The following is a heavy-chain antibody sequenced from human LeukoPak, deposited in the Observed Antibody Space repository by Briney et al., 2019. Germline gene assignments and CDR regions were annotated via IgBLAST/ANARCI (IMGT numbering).Heavy chain of an antibody. CDR1: GFTFSNAW. D-gene: IGHD2-21*02. V-gene: IGHV3-15*01. CDR3: TTYNSDWYSSDH. CDR2: IRSKADGGTT. J-gene: IGHJ4*02. Sequence: PGGSLRLSCAASGFTFSNAWMSWVRQAPGKGLEWVGRIRSKADGGTTDYAAPVKGRFTISRDDSKDTLYLQTNSLKTEDTAVYYCTTYNSDWYSSDHWGQGTLVTVSS.